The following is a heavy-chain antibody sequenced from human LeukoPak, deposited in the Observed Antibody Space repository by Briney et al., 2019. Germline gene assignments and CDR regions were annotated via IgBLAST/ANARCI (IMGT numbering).Heavy chain of an antibody. Sequence: GGSLRLSCAASGFTFSNFGMHWVRQAPGKGLEWVAMIWCDGSNKYYVDSVKGRFTISRDNSRNTVYLQMNSLRAVDSAVYYCARGAQAVAASLDYWGQGTLVTVSS. CDR2: IWCDGSNK. J-gene: IGHJ4*02. CDR1: GFTFSNFG. V-gene: IGHV3-33*01. D-gene: IGHD6-19*01. CDR3: ARGAQAVAASLDY.